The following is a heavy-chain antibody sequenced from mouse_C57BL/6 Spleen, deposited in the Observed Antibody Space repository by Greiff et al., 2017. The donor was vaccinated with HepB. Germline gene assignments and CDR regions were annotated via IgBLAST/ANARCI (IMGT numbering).Heavy chain of an antibody. D-gene: IGHD2-2*01. J-gene: IGHJ1*03. CDR2: INPNNGGT. V-gene: IGHV1-18*01. CDR3: ARRGGYLYWYFDV. CDR1: GYTFTDYN. Sequence: VQLQQSGPELVKPGASVKIPCKASGYTFTDYNMDWVKQSHGKSLEWIGDINPNNGGTIYNQKFKGKATLTVDKSSSTAYMELRSLTSEDTAVYYCARRGGYLYWYFDVWGTGTTVTVSS.